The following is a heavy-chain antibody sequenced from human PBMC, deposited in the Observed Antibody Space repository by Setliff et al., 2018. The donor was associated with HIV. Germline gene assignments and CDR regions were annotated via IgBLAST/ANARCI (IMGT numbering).Heavy chain of an antibody. J-gene: IGHJ6*03. Sequence: GESLKISCAASGFSFSSYNMNWVRQAPGKGLEWVSYISRSGSKIQYVDSVKGRFTISRDNSKNTLYLQMSSLRAEDTAVYYCVKARVDGDYYYYYYMDVWGKGTTVTVSS. CDR1: GFSFSSYN. CDR2: ISRSGSKI. V-gene: IGHV3-48*01. CDR3: VKARVDGDYYYYYYMDV. D-gene: IGHD4-17*01.